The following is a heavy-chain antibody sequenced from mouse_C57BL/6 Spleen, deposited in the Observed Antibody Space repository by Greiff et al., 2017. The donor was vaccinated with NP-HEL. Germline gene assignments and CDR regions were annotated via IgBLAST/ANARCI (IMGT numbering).Heavy chain of an antibody. D-gene: IGHD4-1*01. CDR1: GYTFTSYW. CDR2: IDPSDSYT. J-gene: IGHJ2*01. V-gene: IGHV1-69*01. Sequence: QVQLQQSGAELVMPGASVKLSCKASGYTFTSYWMHWVKQRPGQGLEWIGEIDPSDSYTNYNQKFKGKSTLTVDKSSSTAYMQLSSLTSEDSAVYYCARGDWDYFDYWGQGTTLTVSS. CDR3: ARGDWDYFDY.